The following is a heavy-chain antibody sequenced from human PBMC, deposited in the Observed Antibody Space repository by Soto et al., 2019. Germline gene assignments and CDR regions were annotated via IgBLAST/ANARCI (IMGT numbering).Heavy chain of an antibody. V-gene: IGHV4-4*02. CDR2: IYYSGST. CDR3: ARVRGNYYDSSGYYSGEYYFDY. Sequence: SETLSLTCAVSGGSISSNKWWSWVRQPPGKGLEWIGYIYYSGSTNYNPSLESRVTISVDTSKNQFSLKLSSVTAADTAVYYCARVRGNYYDSSGYYSGEYYFDYWGQGTLVTVSS. D-gene: IGHD3-22*01. CDR1: GGSISSNKW. J-gene: IGHJ4*02.